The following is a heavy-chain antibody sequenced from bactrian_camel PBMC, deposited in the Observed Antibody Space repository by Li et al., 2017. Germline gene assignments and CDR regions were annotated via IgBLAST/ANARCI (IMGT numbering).Heavy chain of an antibody. Sequence: HVQLVESGGGSVQAGGSLRLSCAASTGTFRSACMGWIRQVSGKEREGVASIDSDGETTYADSVKGRFTISRDNANGTVYLQMNNLRSEDAALYYCAVPATSGWFLPYTYYGQGTQVTVS. J-gene: IGHJ4*01. CDR1: TGTFRSAC. CDR2: IDSDGET. D-gene: IGHD2*01. V-gene: IGHV3S53*01.